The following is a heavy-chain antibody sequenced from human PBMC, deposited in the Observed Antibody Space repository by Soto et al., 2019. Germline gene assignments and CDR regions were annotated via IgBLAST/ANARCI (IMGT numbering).Heavy chain of an antibody. V-gene: IGHV4-39*01. J-gene: IGHJ3*02. CDR3: ARLPAVPAAIKRAFDI. Sequence: QLQLQESGPGLVKPSETLSLTSTVSGGSISSSSYYWGWIRQPPGKGLEWIGSIYYSGSTYYNPSLKSRVTISVDTSKNQFSLKLSSVTAADTAVYYCARLPAVPAAIKRAFDIWGQGTMVTVSS. CDR1: GGSISSSSYY. D-gene: IGHD2-2*02. CDR2: IYYSGST.